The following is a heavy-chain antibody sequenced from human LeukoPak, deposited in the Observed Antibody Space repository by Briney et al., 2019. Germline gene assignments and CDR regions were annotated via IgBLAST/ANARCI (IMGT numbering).Heavy chain of an antibody. Sequence: PGGSLRLSCAASGFTFSSYGMHGVRQAPGKGLEWVAVISYDGSNKYYADSVKGRFTISRDNFKNTLYLQMNSLRAEDTAVYYCAKGVAGIHYFDYWGQGTLVTVSS. CDR3: AKGVAGIHYFDY. J-gene: IGHJ4*02. V-gene: IGHV3-30*18. D-gene: IGHD6-19*01. CDR1: GFTFSSYG. CDR2: ISYDGSNK.